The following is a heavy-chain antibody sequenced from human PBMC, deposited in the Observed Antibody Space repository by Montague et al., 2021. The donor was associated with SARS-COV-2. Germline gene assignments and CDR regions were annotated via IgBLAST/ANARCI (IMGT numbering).Heavy chain of an antibody. CDR2: IYYSGST. Sequence: SETLSLTCTVSGGSISSSSYYWGWIRQPPGKGLEWIGSIYYSGSTYYNPSLKSRVTISVDTSKNQFSLKLSSVTAADTAVYYCERVGRQQLVRLSGMDVWGQGTTVTVS. J-gene: IGHJ6*02. V-gene: IGHV4-39*07. CDR1: GGSISSSSYY. D-gene: IGHD6-13*01. CDR3: ERVGRQQLVRLSGMDV.